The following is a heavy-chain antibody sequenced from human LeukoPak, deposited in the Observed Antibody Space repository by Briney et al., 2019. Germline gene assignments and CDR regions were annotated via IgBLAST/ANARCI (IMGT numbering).Heavy chain of an antibody. D-gene: IGHD6-19*01. V-gene: IGHV3-7*04. CDR1: GFTFSSYW. CDR3: ARKGLYTSGWYAFDC. Sequence: GGSLRLSCAASGFTFSSYWMTWVRQAPGKGLEWVANIKQDGSEKFYVDSMKGRFTISRDNAKNSLFLQMNSLRAEDTAVYYCARKGLYTSGWYAFDCWGQGTLVTVSS. CDR2: IKQDGSEK. J-gene: IGHJ4*02.